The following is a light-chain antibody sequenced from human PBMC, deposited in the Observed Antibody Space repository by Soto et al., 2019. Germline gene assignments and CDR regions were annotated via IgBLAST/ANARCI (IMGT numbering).Light chain of an antibody. Sequence: QSVLTQPRSVSGSPGQSVTISCTGTSSDVGGYNYVSWYQQHPGKAPKLMIYDVSKRPSGVPDRFSGSKSGNTASLTISGLQAEAEADYYCCSYAGSYTFDVVFGGGTKVTVL. CDR3: CSYAGSYTFDVV. J-gene: IGLJ2*01. V-gene: IGLV2-11*01. CDR2: DVS. CDR1: SSDVGGYNY.